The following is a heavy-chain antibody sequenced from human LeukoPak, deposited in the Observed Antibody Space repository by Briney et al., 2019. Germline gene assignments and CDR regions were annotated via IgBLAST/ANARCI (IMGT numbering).Heavy chain of an antibody. D-gene: IGHD3-10*01. J-gene: IGHJ4*02. CDR3: ARGPYGTGSHFDF. Sequence: ASVKVSCKASGSTFSSYDINWVRQATGQGLEWMGWMNPNSGDTGYTQRFQGRVTMTRDTSISTAYMELSSLRSEDTAVCYCARGPYGTGSHFDFWGQGTLVTVSS. V-gene: IGHV1-8*02. CDR2: MNPNSGDT. CDR1: GSTFSSYD.